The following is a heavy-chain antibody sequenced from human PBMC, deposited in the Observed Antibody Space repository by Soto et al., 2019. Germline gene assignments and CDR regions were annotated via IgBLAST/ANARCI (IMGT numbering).Heavy chain of an antibody. CDR1: GFTFSSYA. Sequence: GSLRLSCAASGFTFSSYAMSWVRQAPGKGLEWVSAISGSGGSTYYADSVKGRFTISRDNSKNTLYLQMNSLRAEDTAVYYCAKDSKVAAPYNYGMDVWGQGTTVTVS. V-gene: IGHV3-23*01. CDR2: ISGSGGST. J-gene: IGHJ6*02. D-gene: IGHD6-19*01. CDR3: AKDSKVAAPYNYGMDV.